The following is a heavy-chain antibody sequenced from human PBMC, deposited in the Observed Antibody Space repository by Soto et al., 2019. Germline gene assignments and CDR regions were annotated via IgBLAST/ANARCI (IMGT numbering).Heavy chain of an antibody. V-gene: IGHV3-30*18. CDR2: ISYDGSNK. Sequence: LRLSCAASGFTFSSYGMHWVRQAPGKGLEWVAVISYDGSNKYYADSVKGRFTISRDNSKNTLYLQMNSLRAEDTAVYYCAKDPGIAAAASQRFFDYWGQGTLVTVSS. CDR3: AKDPGIAAAASQRFFDY. D-gene: IGHD6-13*01. J-gene: IGHJ4*02. CDR1: GFTFSSYG.